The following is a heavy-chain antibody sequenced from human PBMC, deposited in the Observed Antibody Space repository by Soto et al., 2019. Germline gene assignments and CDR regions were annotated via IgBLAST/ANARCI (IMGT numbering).Heavy chain of an antibody. CDR1: GFTFSSYA. J-gene: IGHJ6*02. Sequence: GGSLRLSCAASGFTFSSYAMHWVRQAPGKGLEWVAVISYDGSNKYYADSVKGRFTISRDNSKNTLYLQMNSLRAEDTAVYYCVRAVYCSSTSCYFGLTLTGMDVWGQGTTVTVSS. CDR2: ISYDGSNK. CDR3: VRAVYCSSTSCYFGLTLTGMDV. V-gene: IGHV3-30-3*01. D-gene: IGHD2-2*01.